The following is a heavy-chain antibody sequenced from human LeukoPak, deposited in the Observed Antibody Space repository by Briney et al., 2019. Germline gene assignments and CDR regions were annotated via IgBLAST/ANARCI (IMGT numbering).Heavy chain of an antibody. CDR2: IYYSGST. Sequence: SESLSLTCTVSGGSISSYYWTWIRQPPGKGLEWIGYIYYSGSTNYNPAPKSRVAISVDTSKTHFSVKLGSVAAADTAVYYCEGLQEADTGIVGPTQVRVDGSDAFDIWGQGTMVTVSS. D-gene: IGHD1-26*01. V-gene: IGHV4-59*01. CDR3: EGLQEADTGIVGPTQVRVDGSDAFDI. J-gene: IGHJ3*02. CDR1: GGSISSYY.